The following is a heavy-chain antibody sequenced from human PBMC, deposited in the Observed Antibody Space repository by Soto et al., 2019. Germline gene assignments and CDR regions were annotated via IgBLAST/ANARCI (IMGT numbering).Heavy chain of an antibody. CDR2: IYYSGST. D-gene: IGHD3-10*01. Sequence: SETLSLTCTVSGGSIGSYYWSWIRQPPGKGLEWIGYIYYSGSTNYNPSLKSRVTISVDTSKNQFSLKLSSVTAADTAVYYCARDSITMGNLDYWGQGTLVTVSS. CDR1: GGSIGSYY. V-gene: IGHV4-59*01. J-gene: IGHJ4*02. CDR3: ARDSITMGNLDY.